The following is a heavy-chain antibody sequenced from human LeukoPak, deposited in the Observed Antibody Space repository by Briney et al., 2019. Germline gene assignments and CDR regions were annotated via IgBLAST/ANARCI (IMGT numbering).Heavy chain of an antibody. CDR1: GGTFSSYA. V-gene: IGHV1-69*05. CDR2: IIPIFGTA. CDR3: ARDREDYDFWSGYYS. D-gene: IGHD3-3*01. J-gene: IGHJ5*02. Sequence: ASVKVSCKASGGTFSSYAISWVRQAPGQGLEWMGGIIPIFGTANYAQKFQGRVTITTDESTSTAYMELSSLGSEDTAVYYCARDREDYDFWSGYYSWGQGTLVTVSS.